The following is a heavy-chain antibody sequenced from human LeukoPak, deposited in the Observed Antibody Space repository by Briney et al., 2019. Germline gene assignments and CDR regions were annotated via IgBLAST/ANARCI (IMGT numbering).Heavy chain of an antibody. CDR2: IYYSGST. J-gene: IGHJ4*02. V-gene: IGHV4-39*07. CDR3: ARRSGSSPFDY. D-gene: IGHD3-10*01. CDR1: GGSISSSSYY. Sequence: PSETLSLTCTVSGGSISSSSYYWGWIRQPPGKGLEWIGSIYYSGSTYYNPSLKSRVTISVDTSKNQFSLKLSSVTAADTAVYYCARRSGSSPFDYWGQGTLVTVSS.